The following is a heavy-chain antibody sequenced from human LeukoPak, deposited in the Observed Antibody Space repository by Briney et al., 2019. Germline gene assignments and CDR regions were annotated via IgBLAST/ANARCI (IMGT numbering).Heavy chain of an antibody. CDR3: ARLREYSYGLDY. Sequence: PGGSLRLSCAASGFSFSDHYMSWIRQAPGKGLEWVSYISSSRSFTNYADSVKGRFTISRDTAKNSLYLQMNSLRAEDTAVYYCARLREYSYGLDYWGQGILVTVSS. CDR1: GFSFSDHY. CDR2: ISSSRSFT. V-gene: IGHV3-11*03. J-gene: IGHJ4*02. D-gene: IGHD5-18*01.